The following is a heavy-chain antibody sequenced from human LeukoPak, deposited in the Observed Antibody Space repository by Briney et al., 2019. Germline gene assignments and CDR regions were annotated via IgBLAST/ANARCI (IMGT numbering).Heavy chain of an antibody. V-gene: IGHV3-7*01. D-gene: IGHD1-26*01. Sequence: GGSLRLSCAASGFTFSSYWMSWVRQAPGKGLEWVANIKQDGSEKYYVDSVKGRFTISRDNAKNSLYLQMNSLRAEDTAVYYCARDVIVGAVWLDPDYWGQGTLVTVSS. CDR3: ARDVIVGAVWLDPDY. CDR1: GFTFSSYW. J-gene: IGHJ4*02. CDR2: IKQDGSEK.